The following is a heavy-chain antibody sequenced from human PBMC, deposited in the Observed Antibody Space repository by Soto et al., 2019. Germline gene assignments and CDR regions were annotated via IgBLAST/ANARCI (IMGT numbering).Heavy chain of an antibody. J-gene: IGHJ4*02. D-gene: IGHD2-21*01. CDR1: GFTFSDFA. CDR2: ASGSGSGT. CDR3: AKGRPGVAAAPDY. V-gene: IGHV3-23*01. Sequence: EVQLLESGGGSVHPGESLRLSCAASGFTFSDFAMAWVRQAPGKGLEWVSSASGSGSGTYYADSVKGRFTISRDNSKNTLFLHMTNLRAGDTDLYFCAKGRPGVAAAPDYWGQGTLVTVSS.